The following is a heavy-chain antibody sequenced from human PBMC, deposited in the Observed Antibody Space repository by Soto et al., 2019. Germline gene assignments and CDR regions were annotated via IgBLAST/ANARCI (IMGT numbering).Heavy chain of an antibody. CDR3: STEAGLR. Sequence: PSETLSLTCAVYGGSLRTYYWTWIRQFPGRALEWIGEISHTGNTTYNPSLKDRVAMSVDTSRNQFSLKLRSMRAADTAMYYCSTEAGLRWGQGTLVTVSS. CDR2: ISHTGNT. CDR1: GGSLRTYY. V-gene: IGHV4-34*01. J-gene: IGHJ4*02.